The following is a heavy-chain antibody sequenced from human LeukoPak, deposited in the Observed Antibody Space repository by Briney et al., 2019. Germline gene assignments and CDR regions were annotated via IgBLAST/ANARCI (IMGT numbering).Heavy chain of an antibody. J-gene: IGHJ5*02. CDR3: ARGRITIFGVVTPFGENWFDP. D-gene: IGHD3-3*01. V-gene: IGHV4-34*01. CDR2: INHSGST. CDR1: GGSISSYY. Sequence: SETLSLTCTVSGGSISSYYWSWIRQPPGKGLEWIGEINHSGSTNYNPSLKSRVTISVDTSKNQFSLKLSSVTAADTAVYYCARGRITIFGVVTPFGENWFDPWGQGTLVTVSS.